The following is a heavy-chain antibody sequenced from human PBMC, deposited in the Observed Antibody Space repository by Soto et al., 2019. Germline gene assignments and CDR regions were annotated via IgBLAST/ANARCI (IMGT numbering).Heavy chain of an antibody. CDR2: VYYSGRT. V-gene: IGHV4-39*01. CDR3: ATTGYNWNELGLDP. D-gene: IGHD1-1*01. CDR1: GGSVSSSDYY. J-gene: IGHJ5*02. Sequence: QLQLQESGPGLVKPSETLSLTCSVSGGSVSSSDYYWIWIRQPPGKGLEWIGSVYYSGRTWYNPSLKSLVTISVDTSKNQFSLKLSSVTAADTAVYHCATTGYNWNELGLDPWGQGTLVTVSS.